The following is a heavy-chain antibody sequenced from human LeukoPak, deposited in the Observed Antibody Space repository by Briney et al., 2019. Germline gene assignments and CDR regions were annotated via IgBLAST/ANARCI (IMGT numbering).Heavy chain of an antibody. V-gene: IGHV1-2*02. CDR1: GYTFTSYA. D-gene: IGHD5-24*01. CDR2: ITPSGGT. J-gene: IGHJ4*02. Sequence: GASVKVSCKASGYTFTSYAIHWVRQAPGQGLEWMGWITPSGGTNCPQKFQGRVAITWDTSITTAYMDLSRLTSDDTAVYYCARDRYGDGFAHLDYWGQGALVTVSS. CDR3: ARDRYGDGFAHLDY.